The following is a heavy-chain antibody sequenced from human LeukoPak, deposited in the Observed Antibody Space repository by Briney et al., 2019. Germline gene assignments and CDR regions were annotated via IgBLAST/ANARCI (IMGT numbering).Heavy chain of an antibody. J-gene: IGHJ4*02. CDR3: AKGGARARWLLYYFDY. D-gene: IGHD5-24*01. CDR1: GFTFSSYA. Sequence: GGSLRLSCAASGFTFSSYAMSWVRHAPGKGLEWVSAISGSGGSTYYADSVKGRFTISRDNSKNTLYLQMNSLRAEDTAVYYCAKGGARARWLLYYFDYWGQGTLVTVSS. CDR2: ISGSGGST. V-gene: IGHV3-23*01.